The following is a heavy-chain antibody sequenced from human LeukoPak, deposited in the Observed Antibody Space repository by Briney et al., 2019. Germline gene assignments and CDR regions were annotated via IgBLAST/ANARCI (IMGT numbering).Heavy chain of an antibody. J-gene: IGHJ4*02. D-gene: IGHD4-11*01. CDR1: GYTFTGYY. CDR2: INPNSGGA. Sequence: ASVKVTCKASGYTFTGYYMHWVRQAPGQGLEWMGWINPNSGGANYAQKFQGRVTMTRDTSISTGYMELSSLRSDDTAVYYCARSADYSNQHNDYWGQGTLVTVSS. V-gene: IGHV1-2*02. CDR3: ARSADYSNQHNDY.